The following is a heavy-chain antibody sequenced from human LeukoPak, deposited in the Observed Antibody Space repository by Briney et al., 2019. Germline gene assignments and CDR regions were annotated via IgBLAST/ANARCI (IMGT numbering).Heavy chain of an antibody. CDR1: GGSIISSSYY. J-gene: IGHJ4*02. CDR2: IYYSGST. D-gene: IGHD3-22*01. V-gene: IGHV4-39*07. CDR3: ARGTYYYDSSGSNLDY. Sequence: SETLSLTCTVSGGSIISSSYYWGWIRQPPGKGLEWIGSIYYSGSTYYNPSLKSRVTISVDTSKNQFSLKLSSVTAADTAVYYCARGTYYYDSSGSNLDYWGQGTLVTVSS.